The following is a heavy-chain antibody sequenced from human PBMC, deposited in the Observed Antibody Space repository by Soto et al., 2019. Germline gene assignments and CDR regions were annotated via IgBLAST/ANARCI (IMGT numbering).Heavy chain of an antibody. CDR2: IKSKTDGGTT. V-gene: IGHV3-15*01. Sequence: GGSLRLSCAASGFTFSNAWMSWVRQAPGKGLEWVGRIKSKTDGGTTDYAAPVKGIFTISRDDSKNTLYLQMNSLKTEDTAVYYCTTDPAITIFGVVITDFDDWGQGTLVTVSS. D-gene: IGHD3-3*01. CDR1: GFTFSNAW. J-gene: IGHJ4*02. CDR3: TTDPAITIFGVVITDFDD.